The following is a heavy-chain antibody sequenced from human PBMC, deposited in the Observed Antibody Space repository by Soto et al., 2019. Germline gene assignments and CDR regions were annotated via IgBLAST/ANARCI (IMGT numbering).Heavy chain of an antibody. CDR3: ARDLGYYDSSGYFDY. CDR1: GFTFSDYY. V-gene: IGHV3-11*01. CDR2: ISSSDNII. J-gene: IGHJ4*02. Sequence: GGSLRLSCAASGFTFSDYYMSWIRQAPGKGLEWVSYISSSDNIIYYADSVKGRFTISRDNAKNSLYLQMNSLRAEDTAVYYCARDLGYYDSSGYFDYWGQGTLVTVSS. D-gene: IGHD3-22*01.